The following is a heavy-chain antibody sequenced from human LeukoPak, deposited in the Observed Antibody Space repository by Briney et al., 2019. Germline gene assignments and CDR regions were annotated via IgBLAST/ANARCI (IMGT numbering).Heavy chain of an antibody. CDR1: GFTFNSYS. Sequence: GGSLRLSCAASGFTFNSYSMNWVRQAPGKGLKWVSSISSSSSYIYYADSVKGRFTISRDNAKNSLYLQMNSLRAEDTAVYYCARDGYGSGSYPFDLWGQGTLVTVSS. CDR2: ISSSSSYI. CDR3: ARDGYGSGSYPFDL. D-gene: IGHD3-10*01. J-gene: IGHJ4*02. V-gene: IGHV3-21*01.